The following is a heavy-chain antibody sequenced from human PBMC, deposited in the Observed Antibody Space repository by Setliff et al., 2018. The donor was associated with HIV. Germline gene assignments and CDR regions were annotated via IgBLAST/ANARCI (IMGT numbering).Heavy chain of an antibody. V-gene: IGHV4-61*09. D-gene: IGHD3-10*01. J-gene: IGHJ6*03. CDR2: IHTTGST. CDR3: ARARGLLPYYYLDV. Sequence: SETLSLTCSVSGDSISSGSYYWSWIRLPAGKGLEWIGQIHTTGSTYYNPSLKSRVTMSVDTSKNQFSLKLSSVTAADTAVYYCARARGLLPYYYLDVWGKGTTVTVSS. CDR1: GDSISSGSYY.